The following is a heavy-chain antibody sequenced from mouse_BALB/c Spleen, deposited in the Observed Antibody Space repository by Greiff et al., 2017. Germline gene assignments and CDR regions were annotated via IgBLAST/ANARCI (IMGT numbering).Heavy chain of an antibody. CDR3: AREYGNYDYAMDY. V-gene: IGHV1S56*01. J-gene: IGHJ4*01. Sequence: VQLQQSGPELVKPGASVKMSCKASGYTFTSYYIHWVKQRPGQGLEWIGWIYPGDGSTKYNEKFKGKTTLTADKSSSTAYMLLSSLTSEDSAIYFCAREYGNYDYAMDYWGQGTSVTVSS. D-gene: IGHD2-10*02. CDR1: GYTFTSYY. CDR2: IYPGDGST.